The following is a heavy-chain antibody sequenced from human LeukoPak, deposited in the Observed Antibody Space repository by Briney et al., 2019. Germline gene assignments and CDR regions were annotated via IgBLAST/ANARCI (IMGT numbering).Heavy chain of an antibody. Sequence: SETLSLTCTVSGGSVTSDSYSWGWIRQPPGKGLQWIVTLSHNGLNYYNPSLKRRVAMPVNTTKNQCSLRLSSLTAADTAVCYCARLRGGIQLWGDWGQGTLVTVSS. CDR3: ARLRGGIQLWGD. V-gene: IGHV4-39*01. J-gene: IGHJ4*02. D-gene: IGHD5-18*01. CDR2: LSHNGLN. CDR1: GGSVTSDSYS.